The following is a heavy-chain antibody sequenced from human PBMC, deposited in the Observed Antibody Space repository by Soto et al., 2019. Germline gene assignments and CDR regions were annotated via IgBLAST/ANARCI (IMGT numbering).Heavy chain of an antibody. Sequence: ASVKVSCKASVYTFTGHYMHGVRQAPGLGVEWKGWIKPNSVGRNYEQKFQGRVTMTRDTSISTAYMELSRLRSDDTAVYYCARGPMVRAAHGFDIWGQGTMVTVSS. V-gene: IGHV1-2*02. CDR3: ARGPMVRAAHGFDI. CDR1: VYTFTGHY. D-gene: IGHD3-10*01. CDR2: IKPNSVGR. J-gene: IGHJ3*02.